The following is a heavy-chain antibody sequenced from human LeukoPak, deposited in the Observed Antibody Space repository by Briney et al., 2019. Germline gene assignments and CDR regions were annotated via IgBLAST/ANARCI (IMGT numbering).Heavy chain of an antibody. CDR3: AKAPIYDSTGYYREYDY. Sequence: GGSLRLSCAASGFTFSSYALGWVRQAPGMGLQWVSAISHSGGSTYYADSVKGRFTISRDNSKNTLYLQMNSLRAEDTAVYYCAKAPIYDSTGYYREYDYWGQGTLVTVSS. V-gene: IGHV3-23*01. CDR1: GFTFSSYA. CDR2: ISHSGGST. D-gene: IGHD3-22*01. J-gene: IGHJ4*02.